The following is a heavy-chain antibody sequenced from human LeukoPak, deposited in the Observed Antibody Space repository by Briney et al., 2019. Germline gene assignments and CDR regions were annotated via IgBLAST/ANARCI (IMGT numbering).Heavy chain of an antibody. CDR1: GFTFSSYA. CDR3: ARTPTPYCGGDCYDFDY. CDR2: LSGSGATT. Sequence: GGSLRLSCAASGFTFSSYAMSWVRQAPGKGLDWVSSLSGSGATTYYADSVKGRFTISRDNAKNSLYLQMNSLRAEDTAVYYCARTPTPYCGGDCYDFDYWGQGTLVTVSS. J-gene: IGHJ4*02. D-gene: IGHD2-21*02. V-gene: IGHV3-23*01.